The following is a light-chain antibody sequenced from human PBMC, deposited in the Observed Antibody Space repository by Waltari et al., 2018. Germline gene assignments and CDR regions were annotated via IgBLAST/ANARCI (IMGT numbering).Light chain of an antibody. J-gene: IGLJ2*01. Sequence: QSGLTQPPSVSGAPGQRVTLSCPGSSSNIGAGYDVHWYQLLPGTAPKLLIYGNSNRPSGVPDRFSGSKSGTSASRAITGLQAEDEAGYYCQSYDSSLSGSVFGGGTKLTVL. CDR1: SSNIGAGYD. CDR2: GNS. V-gene: IGLV1-40*01. CDR3: QSYDSSLSGSV.